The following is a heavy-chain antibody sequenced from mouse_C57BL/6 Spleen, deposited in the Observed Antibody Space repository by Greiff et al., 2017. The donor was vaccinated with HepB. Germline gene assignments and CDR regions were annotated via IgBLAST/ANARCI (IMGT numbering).Heavy chain of an antibody. CDR3: ARSWVHYAMDY. V-gene: IGHV5-17*01. CDR1: GFTFSDYG. Sequence: EVQLVESGGGLVKPGGSLKLSCAASGFTFSDYGMHWVRQAPEKGLEWVAYISSGSSTIYFADTVKGRFTISRDNAKNTLFLQMTSLRSEDTAMYYCARSWVHYAMDYWGQGTSVTVSS. CDR2: ISSGSSTI. D-gene: IGHD4-1*01. J-gene: IGHJ4*01.